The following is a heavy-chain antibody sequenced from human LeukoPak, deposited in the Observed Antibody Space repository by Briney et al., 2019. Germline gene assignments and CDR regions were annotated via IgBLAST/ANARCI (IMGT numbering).Heavy chain of an antibody. J-gene: IGHJ4*02. V-gene: IGHV3-23*01. CDR1: GFTFSSSA. D-gene: IGHD1-26*01. CDR3: AKDPPSGSGDY. Sequence: GGSLRLSCAASGFTFSSSALSWARQAPGKGLEWVSTSGSSGGTYYADSVKGRFTISRDNSKNTLYLQMNSLRAEDTAVYYCAKDPPSGSGDYWGQGTLVTVSS. CDR2: SGSSGGT.